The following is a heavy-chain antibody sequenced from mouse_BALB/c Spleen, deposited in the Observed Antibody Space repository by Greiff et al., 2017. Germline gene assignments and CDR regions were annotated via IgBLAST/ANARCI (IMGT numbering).Heavy chain of an antibody. Sequence: EVKVVESGGGLVQPGGSRKLSCAASGFTFSSFGMHWVRQAPEKGLEWVAYISSGSSTIYYADTVKGRFTISRDNPKNTLFLQMTSLRSEDTAMYYCARRGGNYGNWYFDVWGAGTTVTVSS. CDR2: ISSGSSTI. CDR3: ARRGGNYGNWYFDV. D-gene: IGHD2-1*01. V-gene: IGHV5-17*02. CDR1: GFTFSSFG. J-gene: IGHJ1*01.